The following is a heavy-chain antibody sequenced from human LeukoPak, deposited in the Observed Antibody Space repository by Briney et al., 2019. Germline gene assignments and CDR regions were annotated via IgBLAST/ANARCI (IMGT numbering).Heavy chain of an antibody. J-gene: IGHJ4*02. CDR3: ASLLSTVKYDY. D-gene: IGHD4-17*01. CDR2: IYSSGST. CDR1: GGSIHNYF. V-gene: IGHV4-4*07. Sequence: SETLSPTCTVSGGSIHNYFWSWIRQPAGKGLECIGHIYSSGSTNYNPSLRSRVTMSVDTSKNQFSLKLSSVTAADTAVYYCASLLSTVKYDYWGQGTLVTVSS.